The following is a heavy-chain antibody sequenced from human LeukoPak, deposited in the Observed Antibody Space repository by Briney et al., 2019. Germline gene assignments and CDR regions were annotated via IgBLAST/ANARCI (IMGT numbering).Heavy chain of an antibody. D-gene: IGHD3-22*01. CDR2: INPGDGAT. V-gene: IGHV1-46*01. CDR3: ATGSHVRVYDSKPYYGHY. J-gene: IGHJ4*02. Sequence: ASVKVSCKSSGDSSSSHYTHWVRQAPRQGVEWMGVINPGDGATSSAQTFQGRVTLTSDMSTNTVYMELSSLKFEDSALYYCATGSHVRVYDSKPYYGHYWGQGTLVTVSS. CDR1: GDSSSSHY.